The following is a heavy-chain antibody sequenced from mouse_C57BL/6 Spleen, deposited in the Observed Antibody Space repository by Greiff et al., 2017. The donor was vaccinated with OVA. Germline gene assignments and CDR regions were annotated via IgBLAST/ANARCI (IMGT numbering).Heavy chain of an antibody. V-gene: IGHV1-54*01. CDR2: INPGSGGT. J-gene: IGHJ2*01. Sequence: QVQLQQSGAELVRPGTSVKVSCKASGYAFTNYLIEWVKQRPGQGLEWIGVINPGSGGTNYNEKFKGKATLTADKSSSTAYMQLSSLTSEDSAVYFCARGYGSSYWGKGTTLTVSS. CDR3: ARGYGSSY. D-gene: IGHD1-1*01. CDR1: GYAFTNYL.